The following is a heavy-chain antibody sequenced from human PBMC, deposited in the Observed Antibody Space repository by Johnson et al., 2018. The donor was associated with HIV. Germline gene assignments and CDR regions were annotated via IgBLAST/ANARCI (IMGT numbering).Heavy chain of an antibody. J-gene: IGHJ3*02. Sequence: VQLVESGGGVVQPGRSLRLSCAASRFTFSSYAMHWVRQAPGKGLEWVAVISYDGSNKYYADSVKGRFTISRDNSKNTVYLETNSLRPEDTAVYYCAKWKYCSGVNCYSEFGVFDDAFDIWGQGTMVTVSS. CDR1: RFTFSSYA. V-gene: IGHV3-30-3*02. CDR3: AKWKYCSGVNCYSEFGVFDDAFDI. CDR2: ISYDGSNK. D-gene: IGHD2-15*01.